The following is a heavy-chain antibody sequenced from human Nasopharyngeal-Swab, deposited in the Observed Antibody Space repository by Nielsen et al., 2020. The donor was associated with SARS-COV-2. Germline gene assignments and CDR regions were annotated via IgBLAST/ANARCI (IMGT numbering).Heavy chain of an antibody. Sequence: SVKVSCKASGGTFSSYAISWVRQAPGQGLEWMGGIIPIFGTANYAQKFQGRVTITADESTSTAYMELSSLKSEDTAVYYCARGGGYCSSTSCPNWFDPWGQGTLVTVSS. CDR2: IIPIFGTA. CDR3: ARGGGYCSSTSCPNWFDP. D-gene: IGHD2-2*01. CDR1: GGTFSSYA. V-gene: IGHV1-69*13. J-gene: IGHJ5*02.